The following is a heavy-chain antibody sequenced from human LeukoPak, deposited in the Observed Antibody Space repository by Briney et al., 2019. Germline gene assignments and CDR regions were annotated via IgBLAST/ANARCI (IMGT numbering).Heavy chain of an antibody. CDR1: GGSISIGDYY. CDR2: IYYSGST. J-gene: IGHJ4*02. Sequence: PSETLSLTGTVSGGSISIGDYYWSWIRQPPGKGLEWIGYIYYSGSTYYNPSLKSRVTLSVDTSKNQFSLKLSSMTAADTAVNDWARVVPAAMEIDYWGQGTLVTVSS. CDR3: ARVVPAAMEIDY. D-gene: IGHD2-2*01. V-gene: IGHV4-30-4*01.